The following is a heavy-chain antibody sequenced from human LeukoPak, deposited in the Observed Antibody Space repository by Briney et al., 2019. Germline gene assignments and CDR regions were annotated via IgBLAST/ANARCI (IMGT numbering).Heavy chain of an antibody. V-gene: IGHV4-59*01. Sequence: SETLSLTCTVSGGSISSYYWSWIRQPPGKGLEWIGYIYYSGSTNYNPSLKSRVTISVDTSKNQFSLKLSSVTAADTAVYYCAREARNYFDYWGQGTLVTVSS. CDR1: GGSISSYY. CDR3: AREARNYFDY. J-gene: IGHJ4*02. D-gene: IGHD6-6*01. CDR2: IYYSGST.